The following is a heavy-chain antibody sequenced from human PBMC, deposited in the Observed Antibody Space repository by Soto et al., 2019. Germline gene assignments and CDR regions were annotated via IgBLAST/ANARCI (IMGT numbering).Heavy chain of an antibody. CDR3: ARDHHYCSGGSCHLRTIYYYYYYGMDV. Sequence: ASVKVSCKASGGTFSSYAISWVRQAPGQGLEWMGGIIPIFGTANYAQKFQGRVTITADKSTSTAYMELSSLRSEDTAVYYCARDHHYCSGGSCHLRTIYYYYYYGMDVWGRGTTVTVSS. D-gene: IGHD2-15*01. V-gene: IGHV1-69*06. CDR1: GGTFSSYA. J-gene: IGHJ6*02. CDR2: IIPIFGTA.